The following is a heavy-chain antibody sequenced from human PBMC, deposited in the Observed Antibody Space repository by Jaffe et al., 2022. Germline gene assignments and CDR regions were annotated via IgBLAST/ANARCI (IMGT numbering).Heavy chain of an antibody. CDR3: TRDAYRDCSSSTCFDY. V-gene: IGHV7-4-1*02. J-gene: IGHJ4*02. D-gene: IGHD2-2*01. CDR2: ISISTGNP. CDR1: GYTFTTYA. Sequence: QVQLVQSGSELKKPGASVKVSCKTSGYTFTTYAMNWVRQAPGQGLEWMGWISISTGNPTYAQGFTGRFVFSLDTSISTAYLQITSLKAEDTAVYYCTRDAYRDCSSSTCFDYWGQGTLVTVSS.